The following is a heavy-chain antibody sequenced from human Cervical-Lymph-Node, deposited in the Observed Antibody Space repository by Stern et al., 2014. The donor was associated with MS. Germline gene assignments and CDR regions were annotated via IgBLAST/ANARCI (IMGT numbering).Heavy chain of an antibody. CDR2: IIPVLGRP. V-gene: IGHV1-69*09. Sequence: VQLVESGAEVKKPGSSVKVSCKASGDTFNRYSINRVRQAPGQRLEWTGRIIPVLGRPQYGQKFQGRVTISADKSTSTVNMEVSSLRSEDTAVYYCARDDPDRTANYYAMDVWGQGTTVIVSS. CDR3: ARDDPDRTANYYAMDV. J-gene: IGHJ6*02. D-gene: IGHD1-14*01. CDR1: GDTFNRYS.